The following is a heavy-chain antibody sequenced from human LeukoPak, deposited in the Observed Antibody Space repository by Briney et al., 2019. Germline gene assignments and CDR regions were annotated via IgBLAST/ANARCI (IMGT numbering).Heavy chain of an antibody. V-gene: IGHV4-4*02. CDR1: GGSISSSNW. Sequence: PSGTLSLTCAVSGGSISSSNWWSWIRQPPGKGLEWIGEIYHSGSTNYNPSLKSRVTISVDKSKTQFSLKLSSVTAADTAVYYCARPGITMVRGFGAFDIWGQGTMVTVSS. D-gene: IGHD3-10*01. CDR3: ARPGITMVRGFGAFDI. J-gene: IGHJ3*02. CDR2: IYHSGST.